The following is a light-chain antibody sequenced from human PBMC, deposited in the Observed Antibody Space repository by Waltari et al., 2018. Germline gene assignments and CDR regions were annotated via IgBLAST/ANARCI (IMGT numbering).Light chain of an antibody. CDR1: STNIGTGYH. J-gene: IGLJ1*01. Sequence: QTVLTQPPSVSGAPGQRVTISCTGSSTNIGTGYHVPWYQHLPGTAPKLLIFNDNNRPSGVPDRFSGSKSGSSASLAITGLQSEDEADYYCQSYDSSVNGFYVFGTGTRVTVL. CDR3: QSYDSSVNGFYV. CDR2: NDN. V-gene: IGLV1-40*01.